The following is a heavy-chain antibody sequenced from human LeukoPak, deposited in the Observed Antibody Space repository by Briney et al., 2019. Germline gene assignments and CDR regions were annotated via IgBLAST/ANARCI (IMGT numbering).Heavy chain of an antibody. Sequence: SETLSLTCTVSGYSIRSGDYWGWIRQPPGKGLEWIGNIYHSGSTYYNPSLKSRVIISVDTSKNHFSLKLSSVTAADTAVYYCARDRPGRYCSTISCYSASPFDPWGQGTLVTVSS. D-gene: IGHD2-2*02. CDR3: ARDRPGRYCSTISCYSASPFDP. J-gene: IGHJ5*02. V-gene: IGHV4-38-2*02. CDR2: IYHSGST. CDR1: GYSIRSGDY.